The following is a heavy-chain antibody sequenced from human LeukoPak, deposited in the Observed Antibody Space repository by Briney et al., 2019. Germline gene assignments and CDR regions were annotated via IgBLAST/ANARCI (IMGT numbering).Heavy chain of an antibody. Sequence: GASVKVSCKASGYTFTSYYMHWVRQAPGQGLEWMGIINPSGGSTSYAQKFQGRVTMTRDTSTSTVYMELSSLRSEDTAVYYCATQPYYDILTGYYKTPLFDYWGQGTLVTVSS. CDR3: ATQPYYDILTGYYKTPLFDY. CDR1: GYTFTSYY. CDR2: INPSGGST. D-gene: IGHD3-9*01. J-gene: IGHJ4*02. V-gene: IGHV1-46*01.